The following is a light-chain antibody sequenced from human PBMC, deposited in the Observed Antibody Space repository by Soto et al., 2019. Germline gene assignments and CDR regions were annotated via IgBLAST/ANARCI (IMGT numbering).Light chain of an antibody. J-gene: IGKJ4*01. CDR2: SSS. CDR3: LQTFTTHIP. Sequence: DIQMPQSPSSLSASAGDTVTITCRASQNIADYLGWYQQKPGKAPKLLMYSSSILHDGVSSRFSGDGSWTAFTLTITGLQPEDFATYYGLQTFTTHIPSGGGTTVEVK. CDR1: QNIADY. V-gene: IGKV1-39*01.